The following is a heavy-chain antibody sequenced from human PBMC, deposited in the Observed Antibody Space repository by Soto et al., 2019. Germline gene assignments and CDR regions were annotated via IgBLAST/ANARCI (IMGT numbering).Heavy chain of an antibody. CDR1: GYTFTDYA. CDR3: ARGSGSHYAPFDN. D-gene: IGHD3-10*01. Sequence: QVLLVQSGAEVKKPGASVKISCETSGYTFTDYAVDWVRQAPGQRLEWMGWINAATGNTRYSQKFQGRVTITRDTSANTAYMDRRSLGSEHTAVYYCARGSGSHYAPFDNWGQGTLVTVSS. V-gene: IGHV1-3*01. CDR2: INAATGNT. J-gene: IGHJ4*02.